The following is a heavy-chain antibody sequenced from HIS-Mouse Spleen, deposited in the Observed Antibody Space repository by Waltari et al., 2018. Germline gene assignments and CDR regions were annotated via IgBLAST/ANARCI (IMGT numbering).Heavy chain of an antibody. J-gene: IGHJ2*01. CDR2: IYYSGST. CDR1: GGSISSSSYY. CDR3: AREIPYSSSWYDWYFDL. Sequence: QLQLQESGPGLVKPSETLSLTCTVSGGSISSSSYYWGWIRQPPGQGLEWIGSIYYSGSTDYNPSLKSRVTISVDTSKNQFSQKLSSVTAADTAVYYCAREIPYSSSWYDWYFDLWGRGTLVTVSS. V-gene: IGHV4-39*07. D-gene: IGHD6-13*01.